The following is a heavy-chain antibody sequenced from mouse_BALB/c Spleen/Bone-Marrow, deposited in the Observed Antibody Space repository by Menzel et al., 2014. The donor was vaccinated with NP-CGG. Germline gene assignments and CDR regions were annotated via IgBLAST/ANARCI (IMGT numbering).Heavy chain of an antibody. V-gene: IGHV5-12-2*01. D-gene: IGHD4-1*01. CDR3: ATLTGTSY. CDR1: GFPFSSYT. J-gene: IGHJ3*01. Sequence: EVQRVESGGGLVQPGGSLKLSCAASGFPFSSYTMSWVRQTPEKRLEWVAFITNGGGSTYYPDTLKGRLTISRDDAKNTLYLQMSSLKSEDTAMYYCATLTGTSYWGQGTLVTVSA. CDR2: ITNGGGST.